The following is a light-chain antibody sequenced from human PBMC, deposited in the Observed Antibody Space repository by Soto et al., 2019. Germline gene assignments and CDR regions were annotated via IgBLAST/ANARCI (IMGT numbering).Light chain of an antibody. CDR2: GAS. V-gene: IGKV3-20*01. CDR1: QSVSSRY. J-gene: IGKJ4*01. Sequence: EIVLTQSPATLSLSPGERATLSCRASQSVSSRYFAWYQKKPGQAPRLLIYGASSRATGIPARFSGSGSGTDFTLTISRLEPEDFAVYYCQQYDSSPLTFGGGTKVEIK. CDR3: QQYDSSPLT.